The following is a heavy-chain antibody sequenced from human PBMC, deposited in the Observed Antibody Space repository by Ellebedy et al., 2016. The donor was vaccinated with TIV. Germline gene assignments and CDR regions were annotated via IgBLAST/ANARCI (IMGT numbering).Heavy chain of an antibody. D-gene: IGHD3-16*01. CDR1: GDSISSYY. J-gene: IGHJ4*02. CDR3: ARGGIGVGADY. Sequence: MPSETLSLTCIVSGDSISSYYWNRIRQPPGKGLEWIGYIYYGSTKYNPYLKSRVTIPLDPSKNQFSLKLSSVSAAYTAVYYCARGGIGVGADYWGQGTLVTVSS. V-gene: IGHV4-59*08. CDR2: IYYGST.